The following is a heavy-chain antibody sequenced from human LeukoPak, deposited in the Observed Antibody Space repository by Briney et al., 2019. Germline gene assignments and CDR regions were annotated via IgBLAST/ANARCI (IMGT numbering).Heavy chain of an antibody. CDR3: AKDSSVFHYDSRNFDY. D-gene: IGHD3-22*01. J-gene: IGHJ4*02. CDR2: IRCDGNNK. CDR1: GFTFSSYG. V-gene: IGHV3-30*02. Sequence: GGSLRLSCAASGFTFSSYGMHWVRQAPGKGLEWVAFIRCDGNNKYYADSVKGRFTISRDNSKNTLYLQMNSLRAEDTAVFYCAKDSSVFHYDSRNFDYWGQGTLVTVSS.